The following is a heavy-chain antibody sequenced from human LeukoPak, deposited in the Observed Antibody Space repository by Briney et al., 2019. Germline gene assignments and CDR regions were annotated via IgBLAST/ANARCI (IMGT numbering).Heavy chain of an antibody. CDR2: ISTDGSST. J-gene: IGHJ4*02. CDR3: VKKGYAGSGTYSYYFDY. CDR1: GFTFSSYS. Sequence: PGGSLRLSCAASGFTFSSYSMNWVRQAPGKGLEGVSTISTDGSSTYYADSVKGRFAISRDNSKNTLYLQMNSLRAEDTAVYYCVKKGYAGSGTYSYYFDYWGQGTLVTVTS. V-gene: IGHV3-23*01. D-gene: IGHD3-10*01.